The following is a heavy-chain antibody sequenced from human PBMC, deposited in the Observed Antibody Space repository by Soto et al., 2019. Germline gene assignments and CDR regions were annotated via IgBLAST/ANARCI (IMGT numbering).Heavy chain of an antibody. CDR3: ARAPPPYYDSSGFDFDY. J-gene: IGHJ4*02. D-gene: IGHD3-22*01. Sequence: ASVKVSCKASGYTFTSYYMHWVRQAPEQGLEWMGIINPSGGSTSYAQKFQGRVTMTRDTSTSTVYMELSSLRSEDTAVYYCARAPPPYYDSSGFDFDYWGQGTLVTVSS. CDR1: GYTFTSYY. V-gene: IGHV1-46*01. CDR2: INPSGGST.